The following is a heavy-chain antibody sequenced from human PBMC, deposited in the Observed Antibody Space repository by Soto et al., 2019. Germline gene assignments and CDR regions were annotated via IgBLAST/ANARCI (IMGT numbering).Heavy chain of an antibody. V-gene: IGHV3-21*01. J-gene: IGHJ6*02. Sequence: GGSLRLSCAASGFTFSSYSMNWVRQAPGKGLEWVSSISSSSSYIYYADSVKGRFTISGDNAKNSLYLQMNSLRAEDTAVYYCARDNYCSGGSCYFYYYYYGMDVWGQGTTVTVSS. CDR1: GFTFSSYS. CDR2: ISSSSSYI. D-gene: IGHD2-15*01. CDR3: ARDNYCSGGSCYFYYYYYGMDV.